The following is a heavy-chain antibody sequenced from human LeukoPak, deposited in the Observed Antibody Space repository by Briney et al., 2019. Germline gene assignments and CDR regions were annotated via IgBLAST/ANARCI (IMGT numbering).Heavy chain of an antibody. D-gene: IGHD6-13*01. CDR2: ISAYNGNT. Sequence: ASVKVSCKASGYTFTSYGISWVRQAPGQGLEWMGWISAYNGNTNYTQKLQGRVTMTTDTSTSTAYMELRSLRSDDTAVYYCARDKQQLVPAGKDYWGQGTLVTVSS. CDR1: GYTFTSYG. CDR3: ARDKQQLVPAGKDY. V-gene: IGHV1-18*01. J-gene: IGHJ4*02.